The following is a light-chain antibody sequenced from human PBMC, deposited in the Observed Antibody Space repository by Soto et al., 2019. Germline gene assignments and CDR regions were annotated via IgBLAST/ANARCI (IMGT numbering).Light chain of an antibody. Sequence: VMTQTPPSLSLTPGQPPSTSCKPSQAPLLSVGKPYLYWYLQKPGQPPQLLIYEVSNRFSGVPDRFSGSGSGTDFTLKISRVEAEDVGVYYCMQSIQPWTFGQGTKVEIK. V-gene: IGKV2D-29*01. J-gene: IGKJ1*01. CDR3: MQSIQPWT. CDR1: QAPLLSVGKPY. CDR2: EVS.